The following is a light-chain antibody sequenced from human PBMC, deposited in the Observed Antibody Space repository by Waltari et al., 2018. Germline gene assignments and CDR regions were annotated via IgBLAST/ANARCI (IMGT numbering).Light chain of an antibody. CDR3: CSFTSRSTWV. V-gene: IGLV2-14*03. CDR1: STDVGAYNY. Sequence: QSALTQPASVSGSPGQSITISCTGTSTDVGAYNYVSGYKQHPGKVPKLLIFDVSNRPSGVSNRFSGSKSGNTASLTISGLQAEDESDYYCCSFTSRSTWVFGGGTKLTVL. J-gene: IGLJ3*02. CDR2: DVS.